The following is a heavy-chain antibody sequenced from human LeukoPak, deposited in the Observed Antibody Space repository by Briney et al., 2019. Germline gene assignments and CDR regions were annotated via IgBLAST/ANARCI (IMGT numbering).Heavy chain of an antibody. CDR2: ISDSGGST. J-gene: IGHJ4*02. CDR1: GITFSSYA. D-gene: IGHD3-22*01. V-gene: IGHV3-23*01. CDR3: AKDYYYDSNHFDY. Sequence: GGSLRLSCAASGITFSSYAMSWVRQAPGKGLEWVSSISDSGGSTYYADSVKGRFTISRDNSKNTLYLQMNSLRAEDTAVYYCAKDYYYDSNHFDYWGQGTLVTVSS.